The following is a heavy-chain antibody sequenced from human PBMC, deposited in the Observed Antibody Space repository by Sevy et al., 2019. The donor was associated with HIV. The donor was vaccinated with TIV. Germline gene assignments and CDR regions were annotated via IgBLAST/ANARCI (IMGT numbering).Heavy chain of an antibody. CDR2: IGVYNGNA. CDR3: ARVPTYYYGSATYFDY. D-gene: IGHD3-10*01. V-gene: IGHV1-18*01. J-gene: IGHJ4*02. Sequence: ASVKVSCKTSGYNFASYGITWVRQAPGQGLEWMGWIGVYNGNANSAQNLQARFTMTTDTATSPAYMELTGLRSDDTAVYYCARVPTYYYGSATYFDYWGQGTLVTVSS. CDR1: GYNFASYG.